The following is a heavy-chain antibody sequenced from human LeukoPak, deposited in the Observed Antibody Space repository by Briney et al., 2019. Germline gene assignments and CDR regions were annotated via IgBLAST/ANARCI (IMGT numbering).Heavy chain of an antibody. CDR1: GYTFTSYY. Sequence: ASVKVSCKASGYTFTSYYMHWVRQAPGQGLEWMGIINPSGGSTSYAQKFQGRVTRTRDMSTSTVYMELSSLRSEDTAVYYRARGRGRDGDNLVSWGQGTLVTVSS. CDR3: ARGRGRDGDNLVS. CDR2: INPSGGST. D-gene: IGHD5-24*01. J-gene: IGHJ4*02. V-gene: IGHV1-46*01.